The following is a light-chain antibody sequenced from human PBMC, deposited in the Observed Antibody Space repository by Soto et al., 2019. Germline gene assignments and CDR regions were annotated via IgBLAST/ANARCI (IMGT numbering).Light chain of an antibody. J-gene: IGKJ1*01. Sequence: DIQMTQSPSTLSASVGDRVTITCRASQSITTWLAWYRQKPGEAPKLLIYEVSTLERGVPSRFSGSGSGTEFTLTLSRLQPDDFATFYYQQYNTYTRTFGQGTKVEVK. V-gene: IGKV1-5*03. CDR2: EVS. CDR3: QQYNTYTRT. CDR1: QSITTW.